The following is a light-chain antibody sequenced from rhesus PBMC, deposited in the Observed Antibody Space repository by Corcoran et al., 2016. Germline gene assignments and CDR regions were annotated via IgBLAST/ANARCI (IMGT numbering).Light chain of an antibody. V-gene: IGLV2-13*03. J-gene: IGLJ1*01. Sequence: QAAPTQSPSVSGSPGQSVTISCTGTSSDIGGYKRVSWYQQHPGKAPKLMIFEVSRRPSGVSDRFSAFKSANTASLTISGVQAEDVADYYCSSYASNGNYIFGTGTRLTVL. CDR3: SSYASNGNYI. CDR2: EVS. CDR1: SSDIGGYKR.